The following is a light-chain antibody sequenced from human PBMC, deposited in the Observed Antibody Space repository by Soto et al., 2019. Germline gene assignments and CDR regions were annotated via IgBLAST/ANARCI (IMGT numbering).Light chain of an antibody. V-gene: IGKV3-20*01. CDR3: KLYGSSQWT. CDR2: GES. CDR1: QSVSSSY. Sequence: DILLTQSPGTLSLGPGERATLSRRSSQSVSSSYLAWYQQKPGQDTRIIIYGESSRATGIKDRFSGSGSGTDFTLTIRRMEPEDFAVYYCKLYGSSQWTLGNGNKVDLK. J-gene: IGKJ1*01.